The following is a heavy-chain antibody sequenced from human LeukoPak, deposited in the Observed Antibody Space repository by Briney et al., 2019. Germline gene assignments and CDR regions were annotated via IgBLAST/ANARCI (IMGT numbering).Heavy chain of an antibody. CDR2: IYPGDSDT. CDR1: GYRFTSYW. J-gene: IGHJ4*02. V-gene: IGHV5-51*01. Sequence: GEXXKISCKGSGYRFTSYWIGWVRQMPGKGVEWMGIIYPGDSDTRYSPSFEGQVTISADKSISTAYLQWSSLKASDTAMYYCARQSSGYDYWGQGTLVTVSS. D-gene: IGHD5-12*01. CDR3: ARQSSGYDY.